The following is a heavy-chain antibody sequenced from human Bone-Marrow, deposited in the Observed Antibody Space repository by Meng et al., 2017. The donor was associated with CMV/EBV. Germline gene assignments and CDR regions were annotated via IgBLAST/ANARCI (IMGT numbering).Heavy chain of an antibody. CDR1: GFTFTNAC. J-gene: IGHJ3*02. CDR2: LYSGGST. V-gene: IGHV3-53*01. CDR3: ARYCSSTSCFNDAFDI. Sequence: SLKISCAASGFTFTNACMSWVRQAPGKGLEWVSVLYSGGSTYYADSVKGRFTISRDNSKNTLYLQMNGLRAEDTAVYYCARYCSSTSCFNDAFDIWGQGTMVTVSS. D-gene: IGHD2-2*01.